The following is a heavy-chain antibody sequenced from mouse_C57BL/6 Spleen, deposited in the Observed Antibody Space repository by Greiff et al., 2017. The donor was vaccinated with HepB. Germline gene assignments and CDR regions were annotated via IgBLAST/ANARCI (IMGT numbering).Heavy chain of an antibody. Sequence: VKLQQPGAELVKPGASVKLSCKASGYTFTSYWMQWVKQRPGQGLEWIGEIDPSDSYTNYNQKFKGKATLTVDTSSSTAYMQLSSLTSEDSAVYYCARGVLLRSFDYWGQGTTLTVSS. CDR2: IDPSDSYT. CDR1: GYTFTSYW. CDR3: ARGVLLRSFDY. V-gene: IGHV1-50*01. D-gene: IGHD1-1*01. J-gene: IGHJ2*01.